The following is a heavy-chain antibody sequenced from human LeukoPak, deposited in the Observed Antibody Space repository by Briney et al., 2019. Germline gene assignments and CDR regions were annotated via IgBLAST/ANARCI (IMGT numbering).Heavy chain of an antibody. D-gene: IGHD3-10*01. J-gene: IGHJ4*02. CDR1: GGSFSGYY. CDR2: INHSGST. Sequence: SETLSLACTVYGGSFSGYYWSWIRQPPGQGLEWVGEINHSGSTNYNPSLKSRVTISVDTSKNQFSLKLSSVTAADTAVYYCARLYGSGSYYNYWGQGTLVTVSS. V-gene: IGHV4-34*01. CDR3: ARLYGSGSYYNY.